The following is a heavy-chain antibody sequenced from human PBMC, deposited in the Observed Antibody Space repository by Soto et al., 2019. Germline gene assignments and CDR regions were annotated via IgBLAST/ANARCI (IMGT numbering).Heavy chain of an antibody. V-gene: IGHV3-53*04. J-gene: IGHJ4*02. D-gene: IGHD2-2*01. Sequence: PWGSLRLSCAASGVTVSSNYMSWVRQAPGKGLEWVSVIYSGGSTYYADSVKGRFTISRHNSKNTLYLQMNSLRAEDTAVYYCARAKCSSTSCYGGFDYWGQGTLVTVSS. CDR3: ARAKCSSTSCYGGFDY. CDR2: IYSGGST. CDR1: GVTVSSNY.